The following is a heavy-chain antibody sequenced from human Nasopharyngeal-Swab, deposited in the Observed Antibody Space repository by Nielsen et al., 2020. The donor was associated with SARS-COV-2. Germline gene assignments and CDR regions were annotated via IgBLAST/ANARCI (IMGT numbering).Heavy chain of an antibody. V-gene: IGHV3-33*01. CDR2: IWYDGSNK. CDR3: ARDGLRYSSGWHRVDV. D-gene: IGHD6-19*01. J-gene: IGHJ6*02. CDR1: GFTFSSYG. Sequence: GGSLRLSCAASGFTFSSYGMHWVRQAPGKGLEWVAVIWYDGSNKYYADSVKGRFTISRDNSKNTLCLQMNSLRAEDTAVYYCARDGLRYSSGWHRVDVWGQGTTVTVSS.